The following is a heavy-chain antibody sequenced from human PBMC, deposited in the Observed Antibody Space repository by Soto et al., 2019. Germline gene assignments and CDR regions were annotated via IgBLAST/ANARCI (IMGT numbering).Heavy chain of an antibody. CDR3: ERHSIWLLLSDY. D-gene: IGHD3-22*01. Sequence: TLSLTCTVSGGSISSSSYYWGWIRQSPGKGLEWIGYLYNTGSTYYNPSLKSRVTISVDTSKNQFSLKLGSVTAADTAVYFCERHSIWLLLSDYWGQGTLVTVSS. CDR2: LYNTGST. V-gene: IGHV4-39*01. CDR1: GGSISSSSYY. J-gene: IGHJ4*02.